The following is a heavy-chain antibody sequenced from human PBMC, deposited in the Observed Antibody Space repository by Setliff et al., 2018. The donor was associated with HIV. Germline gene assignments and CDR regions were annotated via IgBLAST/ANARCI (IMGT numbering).Heavy chain of an antibody. CDR3: ARDLIRITPHGDLPF. J-gene: IGHJ4*02. D-gene: IGHD2-15*01. CDR2: INPKSGVT. V-gene: IGHV1-2*06. CDR1: GYTFTDYY. Sequence: ASVKVSCKASGYTFTDYYIHWVRQAPGRGLEWVGRINPKSGVTSYAQNFRARVTMTRDTSSTTAYMELSTLRSDDTALYYCARDLIRITPHGDLPFWGQGTLVTVSS.